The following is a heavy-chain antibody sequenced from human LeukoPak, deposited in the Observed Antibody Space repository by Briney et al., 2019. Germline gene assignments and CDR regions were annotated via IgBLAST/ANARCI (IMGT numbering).Heavy chain of an antibody. CDR1: GFGFSDSY. J-gene: IGHJ4*01. V-gene: IGHV3-11*01. CDR2: ISGSGSDM. CDR3: STHPRLLIY. D-gene: IGHD2-8*01. Sequence: VGSLRLSCVVSGFGFSDSYMTWIRLTPGKGLEWLAYISGSGSDMYYADSVKGRFTISRDNAKNSLYLQMNSLRPDDTALYYCSTHPRLLIYWGHGTLVTVSS.